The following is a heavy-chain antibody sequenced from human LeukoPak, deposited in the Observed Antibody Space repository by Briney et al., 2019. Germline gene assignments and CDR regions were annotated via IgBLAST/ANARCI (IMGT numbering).Heavy chain of an antibody. CDR3: ARTQPKYYYDSGGPDY. D-gene: IGHD3-22*01. J-gene: IGHJ4*02. CDR2: ISAYNGNT. CDR1: GYTFTSYG. Sequence: ASVKVSCKASGYTFTSYGISWVRQAPGQGLEWMGWISAYNGNTNYAQKLQGRVTMTTDTSTSTAYMELRSLRSDDTAVYYCARTQPKYYYDSGGPDYWGQGTLVTVSS. V-gene: IGHV1-18*01.